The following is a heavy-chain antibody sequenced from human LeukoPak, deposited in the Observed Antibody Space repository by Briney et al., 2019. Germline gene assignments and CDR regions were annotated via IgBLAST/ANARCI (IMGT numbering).Heavy chain of an antibody. V-gene: IGHV3-30*02. CDR2: IRYDGSNK. J-gene: IGHJ4*02. Sequence: GGSLRLSCAASGFTFSIHGIHWVRQAPGKGLEWVAFIRYDGSNKYYADSVRGRFTISRDNAKDTVYLQMNSLRAEDTAVYYCARGGGGYSGYDSFPFDYWGQGTLVTVSS. CDR3: ARGGGGYSGYDSFPFDY. D-gene: IGHD5-12*01. CDR1: GFTFSIHG.